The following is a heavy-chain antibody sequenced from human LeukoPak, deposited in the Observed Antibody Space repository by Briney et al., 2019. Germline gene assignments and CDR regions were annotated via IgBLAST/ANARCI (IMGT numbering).Heavy chain of an antibody. CDR2: ISGSGGST. D-gene: IGHD4/OR15-4a*01. CDR3: TIVPPGALDYYYYGMDV. CDR1: GFTFSSYA. J-gene: IGHJ6*02. V-gene: IGHV3-23*01. Sequence: GGSLRLSCAASGFTFSSYAMSWVRQAPGKGLEWVSAISGSGGSTYYADSVKGRFTISRDNSKNTLYLQMNSLKTEDTAVYYCTIVPPGALDYYYYGMDVWGQGTTVTVSS.